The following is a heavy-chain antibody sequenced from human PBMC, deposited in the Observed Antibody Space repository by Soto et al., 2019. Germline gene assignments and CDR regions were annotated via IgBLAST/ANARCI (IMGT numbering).Heavy chain of an antibody. CDR2: IYYSGST. D-gene: IGHD6-13*01. J-gene: IGHJ3*02. V-gene: IGHV4-31*03. Sequence: PSETLSLTCTVSGGSISSGGYYWSWIRQHPGKGLEWIGYIYYSGSTYYNPSLKSRVTISVDTSKNQFSLKLSSVTAADTAVYNCARDKGAAGNPLLFGGRAGMRDRNAFDIWGQGKMVTVSS. CDR1: GGSISSGGYY. CDR3: ARDKGAAGNPLLFGGRAGMRDRNAFDI.